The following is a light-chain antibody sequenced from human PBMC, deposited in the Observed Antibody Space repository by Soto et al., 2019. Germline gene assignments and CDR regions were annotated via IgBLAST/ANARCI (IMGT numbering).Light chain of an antibody. CDR2: EVS. V-gene: IGLV2-14*01. CDR1: SSDVGAYNY. Sequence: QSALTQPPSASGSPGQSVTISCTGTSSDVGAYNYVSWYQLHPGKAPKLMIYEVSHRPSGVSNRFSGSKSGNTASLTISGLQAEDEADYSCSSYTSSSTVTFGAGTKLTVL. CDR3: SSYTSSSTVT. J-gene: IGLJ2*01.